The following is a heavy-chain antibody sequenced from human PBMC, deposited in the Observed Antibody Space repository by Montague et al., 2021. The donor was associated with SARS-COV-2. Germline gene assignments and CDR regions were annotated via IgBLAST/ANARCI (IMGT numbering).Heavy chain of an antibody. D-gene: IGHD2-15*01. CDR1: GGSVYSNADHLNSDY. V-gene: IGHV4-39*01. J-gene: IGHJ5*02. Sequence: SETLSLTCDVSGGSVYSNADHLNSDYWAWVRQSPGRGLEWFGSVHWRGQTWQNPSFRGRLTMSVDTSKNSVSLRLTSVTAADTAMYYCTGQRWRGRFDPRGLGTLVIVSS. CDR2: VHWRGQT. CDR3: TGQRWRGRFDP.